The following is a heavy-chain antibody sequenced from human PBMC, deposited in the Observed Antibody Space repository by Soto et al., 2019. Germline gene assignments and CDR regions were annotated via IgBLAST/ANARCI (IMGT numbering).Heavy chain of an antibody. V-gene: IGHV3-15*07. D-gene: IGHD2-15*01. CDR2: IKSNADGGTT. Sequence: EVQLVESGGGLVKPGESLRLSCAASGFTFSHAWMNWVRQAPGKGLEWVGRIKSNADGGTTDDAAPEKGRFTISRDDSKNTLYLQMNTLKTEDTAVYYCNTVKDKSSWSFNHWGQGTLVTVSS. CDR1: GFTFSHAW. CDR3: NTVKDKSSWSFNH. J-gene: IGHJ4*02.